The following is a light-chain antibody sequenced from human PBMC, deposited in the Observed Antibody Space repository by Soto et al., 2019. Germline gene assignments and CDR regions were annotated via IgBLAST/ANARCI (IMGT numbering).Light chain of an antibody. V-gene: IGKV3-15*01. CDR1: QSVSNN. CDR2: GAS. CDR3: QHYNSYSEA. Sequence: EIVLTQSPGTLSLSPGERATLSCRASQSVSNNYLAWYQQKPGQAPRLLIYGASTRATGIPARFSGSGSGTEFTPTISSLQSEDFATYYCQHYNSYSEAFGQGTKVDIK. J-gene: IGKJ1*01.